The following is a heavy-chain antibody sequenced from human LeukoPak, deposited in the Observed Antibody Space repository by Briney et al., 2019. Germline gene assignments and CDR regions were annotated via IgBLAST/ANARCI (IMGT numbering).Heavy chain of an antibody. CDR2: VNYSGST. V-gene: IGHV4-59*01. CDR1: GGSISSYY. D-gene: IGHD1-26*01. J-gene: IGHJ4*02. Sequence: SETLSLTCTVSGGSISSYYWSWIRQPPGKGLEWIGYVNYSGSTNYNPSLKSRVTISVDTSKNQFSLKLTSVTAADTAVYYCARGDSGSFSQFDCWGQGTLVTVSS. CDR3: ARGDSGSFSQFDC.